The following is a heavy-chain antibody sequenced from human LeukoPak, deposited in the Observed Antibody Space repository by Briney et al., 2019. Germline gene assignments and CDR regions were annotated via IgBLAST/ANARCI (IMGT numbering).Heavy chain of an antibody. Sequence: GGSLRLSCAASGFTFRSYAINWVRQAPGKGLEWVSAVSGNGGSTYYADSVQGRFTISRDNSKNTLYLQMNSLRAEDTAVYYCAKDQWRARGYFDYWGQGILVTVSS. J-gene: IGHJ4*02. D-gene: IGHD3-10*01. V-gene: IGHV3-23*01. CDR3: AKDQWRARGYFDY. CDR2: VSGNGGST. CDR1: GFTFRSYA.